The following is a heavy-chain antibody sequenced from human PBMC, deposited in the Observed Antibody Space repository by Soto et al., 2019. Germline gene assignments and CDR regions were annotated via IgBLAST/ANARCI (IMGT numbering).Heavy chain of an antibody. J-gene: IGHJ5*02. D-gene: IGHD3-22*01. CDR3: ARDQSITSSGYSYWWFDP. CDR1: GGTFSSYA. Sequence: VKVSCKASGGTFSSYAISWVRQAPGQGLEWMGGIIPIFGTANYAQKFQGRVTITADESTGTAYMELSSLRSEDTAIYFCARDQSITSSGYSYWWFDPWGQGTLVTVSS. V-gene: IGHV1-69*13. CDR2: IIPIFGTA.